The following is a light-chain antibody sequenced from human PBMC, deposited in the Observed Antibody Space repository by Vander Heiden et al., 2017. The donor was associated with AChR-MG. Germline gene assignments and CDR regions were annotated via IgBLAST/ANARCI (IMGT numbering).Light chain of an antibody. CDR3: SSYTSSSTFV. V-gene: IGLV2-14*01. J-gene: IGLJ1*01. CDR2: DVS. CDR1: SSDVGGYNY. Sequence: QSALTQPVSVSGSPGQPITISCTVTSSDVGGYNYVSWYQQHPGKAPKLMIYDVSKRPSGVSNRFSGSKSGNTASLTISGLQADDEADYYCSSYTSSSTFVFGIGTKVTVL.